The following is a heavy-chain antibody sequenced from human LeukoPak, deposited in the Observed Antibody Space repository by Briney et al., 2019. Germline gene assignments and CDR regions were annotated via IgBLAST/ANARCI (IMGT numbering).Heavy chain of an antibody. J-gene: IGHJ4*02. V-gene: IGHV1-18*01. CDR3: ARDFEYSSTSGYFDY. CDR2: ISGYNGNT. D-gene: IGHD6-6*01. CDR1: GYTFNNHG. Sequence: GASVKVSCKASGYTFNNHGISWVRQAPGQGLEWMGWISGYNGNTDYAEKFQGRVTLTTDTSTNTAYMELRSLRSDDTAVYYCARDFEYSSTSGYFDYWGQGTLVTVSS.